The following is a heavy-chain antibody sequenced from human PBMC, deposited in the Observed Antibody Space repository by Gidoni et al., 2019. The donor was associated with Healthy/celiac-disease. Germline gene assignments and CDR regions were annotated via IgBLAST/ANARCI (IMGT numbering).Heavy chain of an antibody. J-gene: IGHJ6*02. CDR1: GYSFTSYW. CDR3: ARLGDYVRNSMDV. D-gene: IGHD4-17*01. CDR2: IYPGDSDT. Sequence: EVQPVHSGAEVKKPGESLTISCKGSGYSFTSYWIGWERQMLVKGLEWMGIIYPGDSDTRYSPSFQGHVTISADNSISAAYLQWSSLKASDTAMYYCARLGDYVRNSMDVWGQGTTVTVSS. V-gene: IGHV5-51*01.